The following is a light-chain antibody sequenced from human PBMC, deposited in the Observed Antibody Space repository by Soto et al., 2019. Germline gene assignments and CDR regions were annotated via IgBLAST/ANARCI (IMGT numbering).Light chain of an antibody. V-gene: IGKV1-39*01. CDR1: QTINSY. Sequence: DIQMTQFPSSLSASVGDRVTITCRASQTINSYLNWYQQKPGTAPNLLIYAASNLQRGVPSRFSGSGSGTNFTLTIRSLEREDFATYHCQQSYSTPQTFGQGTNVEVK. CDR2: AAS. J-gene: IGKJ1*01. CDR3: QQSYSTPQT.